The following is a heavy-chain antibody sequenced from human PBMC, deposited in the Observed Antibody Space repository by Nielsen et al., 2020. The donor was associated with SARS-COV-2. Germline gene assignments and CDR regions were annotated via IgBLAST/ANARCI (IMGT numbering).Heavy chain of an antibody. CDR2: IDLSDSYT. CDR3: ARLEYCSSTSCYLDYYYYMDV. V-gene: IGHV5-10-1*01. Sequence: VRQMPGKGLEWMGRIDLSDSYTNYSPSFQGHVAISADKSISTAYLQWSSLKASDTAMYYCARLEYCSSTSCYLDYYYYMDVWGKGTTVTVSS. D-gene: IGHD2-2*01. J-gene: IGHJ6*03.